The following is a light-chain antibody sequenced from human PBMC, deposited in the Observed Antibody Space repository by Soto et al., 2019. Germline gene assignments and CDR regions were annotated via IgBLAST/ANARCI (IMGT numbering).Light chain of an antibody. Sequence: SYELTQPPSVSVAPGKTASVACGGSNIGSKSVHWYQKKSGQAPVLVMYYGSDRPSGIPERFSGSNSGNTATLTISRVEAGDEGDYYCQVWDISSGHVVFGGGTKLTVL. CDR2: YGS. CDR1: NIGSKS. J-gene: IGLJ3*02. V-gene: IGLV3-21*01. CDR3: QVWDISSGHVV.